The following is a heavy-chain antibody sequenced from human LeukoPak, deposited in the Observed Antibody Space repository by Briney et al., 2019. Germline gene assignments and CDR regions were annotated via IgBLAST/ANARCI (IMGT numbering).Heavy chain of an antibody. CDR2: ISSSSSTI. Sequence: GGSLRLSCAASGFTFSSYSMNWVRQAPGKGLEWVSYISSSSSTIYYADSVKGRFTISRDNSKNSLYLQMKSLRAEDTALYYCARRGYHDYSGFDYWGQGTLVTVSS. CDR3: ARRGYHDYSGFDY. J-gene: IGHJ4*02. CDR1: GFTFSSYS. D-gene: IGHD1-26*01. V-gene: IGHV3-48*04.